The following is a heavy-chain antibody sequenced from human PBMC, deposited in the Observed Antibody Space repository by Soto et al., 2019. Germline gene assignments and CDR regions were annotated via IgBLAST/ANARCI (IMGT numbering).Heavy chain of an antibody. V-gene: IGHV1-69*13. CDR2: IIPIFGAP. J-gene: IGHJ5*02. CDR3: ATDSRFAVVSGNWFDP. CDR1: GGTFSSYS. Sequence: GASVKVSCKASGGTFSSYSISWVRQAPGQGLEWMGGIIPIFGAPNYAQKFQGRVTITADESTSTAYMELSSLRSEDTAVYYCATDSRFAVVSGNWFDPWGKGTLVTVSS. D-gene: IGHD3-3*01.